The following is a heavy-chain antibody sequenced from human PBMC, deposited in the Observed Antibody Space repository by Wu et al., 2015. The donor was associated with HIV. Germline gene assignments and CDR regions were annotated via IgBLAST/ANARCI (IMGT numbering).Heavy chain of an antibody. CDR1: GYTFTGYY. CDR2: MNPNSGVT. Sequence: QVQLVQSGADVKKPGASVKVSCKASGYTFTGYYMHWVRQAPGQGLEWMGWMNPNSGVTNYTQKFQGRVSMTRDTSISTAYMELSRLTSDDTAVYYCARVYYYGSGLHMDVWGKGTTVTVSS. J-gene: IGHJ6*03. CDR3: ARVYYYGSGLHMDV. D-gene: IGHD3-10*01. V-gene: IGHV1-2*02.